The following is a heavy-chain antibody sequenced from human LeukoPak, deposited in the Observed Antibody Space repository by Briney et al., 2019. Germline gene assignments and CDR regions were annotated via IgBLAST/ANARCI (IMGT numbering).Heavy chain of an antibody. J-gene: IGHJ3*02. V-gene: IGHV4-59*08. CDR2: IYYSGST. CDR3: ARRYYDFWSGYPHDAFDI. CDR1: GGSISSYY. D-gene: IGHD3-3*01. Sequence: SETLSLTCTVSGGSISSYYWSWIRQPPGKGLEWIGYIYYSGSTNYNPSLKSRVTISVDTSKNQFSLKLSSVTAADTAVYYCARRYYDFWSGYPHDAFDIWGQGTMVTVSS.